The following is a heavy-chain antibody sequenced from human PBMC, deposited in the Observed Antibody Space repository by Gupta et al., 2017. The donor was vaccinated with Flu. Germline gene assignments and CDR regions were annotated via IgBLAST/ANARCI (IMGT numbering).Heavy chain of an antibody. Sequence: SSYGRHWVRQVPGKGLVGVSRIKSEESRASDEDSVKGRFTISRDNAKNTRYLQMNSLRAEDTAVYYCARDGAGDCSGGSCYSWCDPWGQGTLGTVSS. D-gene: IGHD2-15*01. CDR3: ARDGAGDCSGGSCYSWCDP. CDR1: SSYG. J-gene: IGHJ5*02. V-gene: IGHV3-74*01. CDR2: IKSEESRA.